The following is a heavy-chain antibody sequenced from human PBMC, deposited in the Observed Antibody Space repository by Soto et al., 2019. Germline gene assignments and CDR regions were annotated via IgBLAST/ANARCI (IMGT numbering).Heavy chain of an antibody. CDR1: GGIFSSYA. J-gene: IGHJ6*02. CDR3: ARGGKERFRGSGMDV. D-gene: IGHD1-1*01. CDR2: IISMYGTA. V-gene: IGHV1-69*01. Sequence: QVQLVQSGAEVKKPGSSVKVSCKASGGIFSSYAISWVRQAPGQGLEWMGEIISMYGTAMYAQKFRGRVTIIADEAASTASMELSSLRSEDTAVYYCARGGKERFRGSGMDVWGQGATVTVSS.